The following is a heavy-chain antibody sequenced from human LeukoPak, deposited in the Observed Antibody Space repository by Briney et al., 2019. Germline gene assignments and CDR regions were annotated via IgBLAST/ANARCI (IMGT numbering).Heavy chain of an antibody. CDR3: ARNSHVLRYFDWLPWFDP. V-gene: IGHV4-34*01. CDR1: GGSFSGYY. Sequence: SETLSLTCAVYGGSFSGYYWSWIRQPPGKGLEWIGEINHSGSTNYNPSLKSRVTISVDTSKNQFSLKLSSVTAADTAVYYCARNSHVLRYFDWLPWFDPWGQGTLVTVSS. D-gene: IGHD3-9*01. J-gene: IGHJ5*02. CDR2: INHSGST.